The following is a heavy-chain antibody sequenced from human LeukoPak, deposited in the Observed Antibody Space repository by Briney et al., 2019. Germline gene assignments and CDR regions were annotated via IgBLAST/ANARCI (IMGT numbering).Heavy chain of an antibody. V-gene: IGHV4-61*02. Sequence: TSETLSLTCTVSGGSISSGSYYWSWIRQPAGKGLEWIGRIYTSGSTNYNPSLKSRVTISVDTSKNQFSLKLSSVTAADTAVYYCARRTKYSSGWAIFDYWGQGTLVTVSS. D-gene: IGHD6-19*01. CDR1: GGSISSGSYY. J-gene: IGHJ4*02. CDR3: ARRTKYSSGWAIFDY. CDR2: IYTSGST.